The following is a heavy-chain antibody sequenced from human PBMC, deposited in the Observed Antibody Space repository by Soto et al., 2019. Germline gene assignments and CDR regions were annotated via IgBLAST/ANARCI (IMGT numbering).Heavy chain of an antibody. CDR1: GYSISRGFY. Sequence: PSETLSLTCDVSGYSISRGFYWGWIRQPPGKGLEWIANIYFSGSAYYTPSLTTRVTTSVDTSKNQISLRLNSVTAADPAVYFCAPVRIFDYGFDAWVQGIPVTVSS. V-gene: IGHV4-38-2*01. D-gene: IGHD3-16*01. CDR3: APVRIFDYGFDA. J-gene: IGHJ5*02. CDR2: IYFSGSA.